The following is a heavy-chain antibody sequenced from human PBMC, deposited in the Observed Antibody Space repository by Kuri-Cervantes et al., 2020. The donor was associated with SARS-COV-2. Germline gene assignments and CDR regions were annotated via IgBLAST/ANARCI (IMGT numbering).Heavy chain of an antibody. CDR1: GFSFSSYG. CDR2: ISYDGSNK. Sequence: GGSLRLSCAASGFSFSSYGMSWVRQAPGKGPEWVAVISYDGSNKYYADSVKGRFTISRDNSKNTLYLQMNSLRAEDTAVYYCARGPLDIVVVPAATYWGQGTLVTVSS. V-gene: IGHV3-30*03. CDR3: ARGPLDIVVVPAATY. J-gene: IGHJ4*02. D-gene: IGHD2-2*01.